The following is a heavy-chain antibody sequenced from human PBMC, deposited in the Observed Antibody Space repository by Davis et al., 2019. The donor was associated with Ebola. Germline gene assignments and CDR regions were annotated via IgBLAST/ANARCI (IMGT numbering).Heavy chain of an antibody. CDR2: INNNGDTT. D-gene: IGHD3-10*01. Sequence: GASLTISCSVSVFTFSTYSMPWLRQAPGRGLEYVSAINNNGDTTYYTDSVKGRFTISRDNSKNTLYLQMSSLRPEDTAVYYCVKDRGFLIRDFDYWGQGTLVTVSS. CDR1: VFTFSTYS. J-gene: IGHJ4*02. V-gene: IGHV3-64D*06. CDR3: VKDRGFLIRDFDY.